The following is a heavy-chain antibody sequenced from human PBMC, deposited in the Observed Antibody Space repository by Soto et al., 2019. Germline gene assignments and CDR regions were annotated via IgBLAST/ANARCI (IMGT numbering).Heavy chain of an antibody. Sequence: SETLSLTCAVYVGSFRSHYWTWIRQLPGKGLEWIGEINHSGSTNYNPSLKSRVTISVDTSKNQFSLKLSSVTAADTAVYYCARGTQAAGRSGTFYFDYWGQGILVTVSS. V-gene: IGHV4-34*01. J-gene: IGHJ4*02. CDR1: VGSFRSHY. D-gene: IGHD6-13*01. CDR2: INHSGST. CDR3: ARGTQAAGRSGTFYFDY.